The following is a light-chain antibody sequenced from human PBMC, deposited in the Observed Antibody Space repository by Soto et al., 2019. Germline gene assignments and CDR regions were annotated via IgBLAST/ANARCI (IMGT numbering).Light chain of an antibody. J-gene: IGKJ1*01. CDR2: GAS. CDR3: QQYGSSSCT. V-gene: IGKV3-20*01. Sequence: EIVLTQSPGTLSLSPGERATLSCRASQSVSSSYLAWYQHRPGQSPRLLIYGASSRPTGIPDRFSGSGSGTDFTLTISRLEPEDFAVYYCQQYGSSSCTFGQGPKVEI. CDR1: QSVSSSY.